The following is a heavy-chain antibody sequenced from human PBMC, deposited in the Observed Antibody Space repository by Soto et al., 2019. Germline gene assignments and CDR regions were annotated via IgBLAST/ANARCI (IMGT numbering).Heavy chain of an antibody. D-gene: IGHD1-1*01. J-gene: IGHJ4*02. Sequence: QVHLVQSGAEVKKPGASVKVSCKGSGYAFTTYGITWVRQAPGTGLEWMGWISAHNGNTNYAQKPQGRVTATRDTSTSTAYMELRSLRSDDTAVYYCARGRYGDYWGQGALVTVSS. CDR3: ARGRYGDY. V-gene: IGHV1-18*01. CDR1: GYAFTTYG. CDR2: ISAHNGNT.